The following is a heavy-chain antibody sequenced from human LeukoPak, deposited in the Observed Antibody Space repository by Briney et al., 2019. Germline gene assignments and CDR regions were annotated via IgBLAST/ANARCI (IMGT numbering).Heavy chain of an antibody. CDR3: ARDVGCGGDCNGGLDY. Sequence: RPGGSLRLSCAASGFALDDYGMTWVRQAPGKGLEWVSGINGNGGSTGYADSVRGRFIISRDNAKNSLYLQMNSLRAEDTALYYCARDVGCGGDCNGGLDYWGQGTLVTVSS. CDR2: INGNGGST. J-gene: IGHJ4*02. CDR1: GFALDDYG. D-gene: IGHD2-21*02. V-gene: IGHV3-20*04.